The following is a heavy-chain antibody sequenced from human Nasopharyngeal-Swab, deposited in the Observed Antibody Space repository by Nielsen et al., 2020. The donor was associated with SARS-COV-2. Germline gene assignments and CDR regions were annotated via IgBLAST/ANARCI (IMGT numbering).Heavy chain of an antibody. V-gene: IGHV1-18*01. D-gene: IGHD6-13*01. J-gene: IGHJ3*02. CDR3: ARDLGYSSSWYQTMGAFDI. CDR2: ISAYNGNT. Sequence: WVRQAPGQGLEWMGWISAYNGNTNYAQKLQGRVTMTTDTSTSTAYMELRSLRSDDTAVHYCARDLGYSSSWYQTMGAFDIWGQGTMVTVSS.